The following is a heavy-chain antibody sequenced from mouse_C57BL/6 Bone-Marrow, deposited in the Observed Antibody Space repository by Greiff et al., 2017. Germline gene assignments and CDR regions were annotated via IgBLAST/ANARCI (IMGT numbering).Heavy chain of an antibody. Sequence: DVQLVESGGGLVQPGGSLSLSCAASGFTFTDYYMSWVRQPPGKALEWLGFIRNKANGYTTAYRASVKGRFTISRDNSQSILYLQMNALRAEDSATYSCARYFIPTVVDAMDYWGQGTSVTVSS. CDR1: GFTFTDYY. CDR2: IRNKANGYTT. D-gene: IGHD1-1*01. V-gene: IGHV7-3*01. J-gene: IGHJ4*01. CDR3: ARYFIPTVVDAMDY.